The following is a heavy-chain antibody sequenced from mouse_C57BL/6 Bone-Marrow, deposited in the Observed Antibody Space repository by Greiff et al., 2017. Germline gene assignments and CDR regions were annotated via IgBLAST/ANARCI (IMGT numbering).Heavy chain of an antibody. CDR2: IDTEDGET. J-gene: IGHJ2*01. Sequence: VQLQQSGAELVKPGASVKLSCTASGFNIKDYYMHWVKQRTEQGLEWIGRIDTEDGETKSAPKFQGKATITAAPSSNTAYLHLSSLTSGDSAVYYCARVGGTSYFDYWAQGPTPTVSS. CDR1: GFNIKDYY. D-gene: IGHD2-14*01. CDR3: ARVGGTSYFDY. V-gene: IGHV14-2*01.